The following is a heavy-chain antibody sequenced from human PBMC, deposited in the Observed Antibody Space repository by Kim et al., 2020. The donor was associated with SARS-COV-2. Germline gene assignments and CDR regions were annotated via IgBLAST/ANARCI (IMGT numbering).Heavy chain of an antibody. V-gene: IGHV3-7*01. CDR3: ARDRKGIGIELDY. CDR1: GFTFSSYW. CDR2: IKQDGSEK. J-gene: IGHJ4*02. Sequence: GGSLRLSCAASGFTFSSYWMSWVRQAPGKGLEWVANIKQDGSEKYYVDSVKGRFTISRDNAKNSLYLQMNSLRAEDTAVYYCARDRKGIGIELDYWGQGTLVTVSS.